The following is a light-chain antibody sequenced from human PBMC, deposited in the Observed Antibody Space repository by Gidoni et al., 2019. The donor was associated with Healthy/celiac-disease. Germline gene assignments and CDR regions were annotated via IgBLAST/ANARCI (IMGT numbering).Light chain of an antibody. J-gene: IGKJ4*01. CDR2: DAS. CDR3: QQYDNLPLT. V-gene: IGKV1-33*01. Sequence: DIQLTQSPSSLSASVGDRVTITCQASQVISNYLNWYQQKPGKAPKLLFYDASNLETGVPSRFSGSGSGTDFTFTISSLQPEDIATYYCQQYDNLPLTFXGXTKVEIK. CDR1: QVISNY.